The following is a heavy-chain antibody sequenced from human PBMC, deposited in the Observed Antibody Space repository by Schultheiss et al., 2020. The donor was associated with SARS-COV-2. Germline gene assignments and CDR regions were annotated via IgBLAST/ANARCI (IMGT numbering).Heavy chain of an antibody. V-gene: IGHV3-11*01. CDR1: GFTFSDYY. J-gene: IGHJ4*02. Sequence: GGSLRLSCAASGFTFSDYYMSWIRQASGKGLEWVSYISSSGSTIYYADSVKGRFTISRDNAKNSLYLQMNSLRAEDTAVYYCASDMVRGVILSWGQGTLVTVSS. CDR2: ISSSGSTI. CDR3: ASDMVRGVILS. D-gene: IGHD3-10*01.